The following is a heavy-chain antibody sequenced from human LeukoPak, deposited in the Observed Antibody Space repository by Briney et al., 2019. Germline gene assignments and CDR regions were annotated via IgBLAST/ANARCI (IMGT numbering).Heavy chain of an antibody. CDR1: GGFVISSSYF. Sequence: PSETLSLTCTVSGGFVISSSYFWGWIRQPPGKGLEWIGSIYYSGTTYYNPSLKSRITISLATSKNQFSLKLSSVTAADTAVYYCARHGGAAAAIDYWGQGTLVTVSS. V-gene: IGHV4-39*01. CDR3: ARHGGAAAAIDY. J-gene: IGHJ4*02. D-gene: IGHD6-13*01. CDR2: IYYSGTT.